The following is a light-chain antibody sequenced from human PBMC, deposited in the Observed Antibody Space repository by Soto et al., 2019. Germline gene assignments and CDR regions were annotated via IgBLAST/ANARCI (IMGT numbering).Light chain of an antibody. J-gene: IGKJ5*01. Sequence: DIRMTQSPSSLAAAVGDRVTITCRASQSISSYLNWYQHKLGRAPKLLVYGAFSLQSGVPSRFSGSISGTDFTLTISSLQPEDFATYYCQQNYDTPPTFGQGTRLEIK. CDR2: GAF. CDR3: QQNYDTPPT. CDR1: QSISSY. V-gene: IGKV1-39*01.